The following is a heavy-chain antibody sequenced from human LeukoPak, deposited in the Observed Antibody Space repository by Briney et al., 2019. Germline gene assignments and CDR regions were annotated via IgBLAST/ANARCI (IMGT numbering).Heavy chain of an antibody. CDR2: ISNSGGRT. V-gene: IGHV3-23*01. D-gene: IGHD5-12*01. CDR1: GFTFSSYA. Sequence: GGSLRLSCAASGFTFSSYAMCWVRQAPGKGLEWVSSISNSGGRTFYTDSVKGRFTISRDNSKITLYLQMNSLRAEDTAVYYCAKSYNGYESKPDYWGQGTLVTVSS. J-gene: IGHJ4*02. CDR3: AKSYNGYESKPDY.